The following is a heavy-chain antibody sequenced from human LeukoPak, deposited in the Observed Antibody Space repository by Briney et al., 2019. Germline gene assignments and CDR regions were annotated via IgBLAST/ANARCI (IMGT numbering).Heavy chain of an antibody. J-gene: IGHJ4*02. Sequence: GASVKVSCKASGYIFTNHYMYWVRQAPGQGLEWMGVINPSGGTTAYAQKFQGRVTMTRDTSTSTVHMELSGLRSEDTAVYYCARGDILTGYPDFDYWGQGTLVAVSS. CDR3: ARGDILTGYPDFDY. CDR1: GYIFTNHY. V-gene: IGHV1-46*01. D-gene: IGHD3-9*01. CDR2: INPSGGTT.